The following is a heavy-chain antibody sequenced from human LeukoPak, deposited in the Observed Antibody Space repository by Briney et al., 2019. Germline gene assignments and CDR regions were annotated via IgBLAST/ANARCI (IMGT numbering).Heavy chain of an antibody. CDR2: INPDSGGT. J-gene: IGHJ4*02. CDR1: GYTFTGYY. V-gene: IGHV1-2*02. CDR3: AREAAVAGTGVYFDY. D-gene: IGHD6-19*01. Sequence: VSVKVSCKASGYTFTGYYMHWVRQAPGQGLEWMGWINPDSGGTNFAQKFQGRVTMTRDTSISTAYMDLSRLGSDDTAVYYCAREAAVAGTGVYFDYWGQGTLVTVSS.